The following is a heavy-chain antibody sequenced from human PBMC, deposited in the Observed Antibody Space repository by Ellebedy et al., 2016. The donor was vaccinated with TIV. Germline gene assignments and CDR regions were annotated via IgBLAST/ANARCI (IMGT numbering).Heavy chain of an antibody. D-gene: IGHD2-15*01. Sequence: GGSLRLSXEASGFTFSSYAMHWVRQAPGKGLEWVSSMSSSDTYMYYADSVKGRFTISRDNAKNSLFLQMNSLRAEDTAVYYCAGVREVGYCSGASCYSNWGQGTLVTVSS. V-gene: IGHV3-21*01. CDR1: GFTFSSYA. J-gene: IGHJ4*02. CDR3: AGVREVGYCSGASCYSN. CDR2: MSSSDTYM.